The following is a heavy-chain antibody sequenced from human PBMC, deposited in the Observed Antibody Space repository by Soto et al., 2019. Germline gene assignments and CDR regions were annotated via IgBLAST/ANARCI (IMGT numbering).Heavy chain of an antibody. Sequence: QVQLVESGGGVVQPGRSLRLSCAASGFIFSDYALHWVRQAPGKGLEWVAVISFDGNNKYYAGSEKGRFTISRDNSKNTLYLQMNSLTAEDSALYYCARGGFYYDSSADLDYWGQGTLVTVSS. V-gene: IGHV3-30-3*01. CDR1: GFIFSDYA. CDR2: ISFDGNNK. J-gene: IGHJ4*02. CDR3: ARGGFYYDSSADLDY. D-gene: IGHD3-22*01.